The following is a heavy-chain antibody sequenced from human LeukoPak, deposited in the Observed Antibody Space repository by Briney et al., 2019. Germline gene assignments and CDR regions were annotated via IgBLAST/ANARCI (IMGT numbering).Heavy chain of an antibody. D-gene: IGHD3-10*01. V-gene: IGHV3-30*04. CDR1: GFTFSIYT. Sequence: PGRSLRLSCAASGFTFSIYTMHWVRQAPGKGLEWVAVTSYDGNNKKYADSVKGRFTISRDNSKNTLYLQMNSLRAGDTAVYYCARVWFGELGPYFDYWGQGTLVTVSS. CDR3: ARVWFGELGPYFDY. CDR2: TSYDGNNK. J-gene: IGHJ4*02.